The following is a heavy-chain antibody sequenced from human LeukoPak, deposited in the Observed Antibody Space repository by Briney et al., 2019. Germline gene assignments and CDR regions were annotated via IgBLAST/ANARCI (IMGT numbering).Heavy chain of an antibody. CDR2: INPSGGNP. Sequence: ASVKVSCKTSGYTFTNYYIHSVRQAPGQGLEWVGMINPSGGNPSSAQKFQGRLSMTRDTSTSTVYLALSSLRSDDTAVYYCVRADSYTGMDVWGQGTTVTVSS. J-gene: IGHJ6*02. CDR1: GYTFTNYY. CDR3: VRADSYTGMDV. V-gene: IGHV1-46*01. D-gene: IGHD3-10*01.